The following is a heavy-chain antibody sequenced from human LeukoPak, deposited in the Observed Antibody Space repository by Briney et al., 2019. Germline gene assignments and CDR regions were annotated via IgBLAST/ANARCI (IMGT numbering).Heavy chain of an antibody. J-gene: IGHJ5*02. CDR1: GYSISSGYY. D-gene: IGHD6-13*01. CDR2: IYHSGST. Sequence: PSETLSLTCTVSGYSISSGYYWGWIRQPPGKGLEWIGSIYHSGSTYYNPSLKSRVTISVDTSKNQFSQKLSSVTAADTAVYYCARTYSRGNWFDPWGQGTLVTVSS. CDR3: ARTYSRGNWFDP. V-gene: IGHV4-38-2*02.